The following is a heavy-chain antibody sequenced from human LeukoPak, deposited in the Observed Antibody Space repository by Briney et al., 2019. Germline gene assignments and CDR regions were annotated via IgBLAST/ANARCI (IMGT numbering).Heavy chain of an antibody. CDR3: ASALTVDFDY. Sequence: SETLSLTCTVSGGSISGYYWSWIRQPAGKGLQWIGRIYTSGSTNYNPSLKSRVTMSVDTSKNQFSLKLNSVTAADTAIYYCASALTVDFDYWGQGTLVLVSS. J-gene: IGHJ4*02. CDR2: IYTSGST. CDR1: GGSISGYY. D-gene: IGHD1-20*01. V-gene: IGHV4-4*07.